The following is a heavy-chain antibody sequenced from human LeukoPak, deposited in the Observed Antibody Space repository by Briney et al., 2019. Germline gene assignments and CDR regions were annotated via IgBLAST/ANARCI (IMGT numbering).Heavy chain of an antibody. CDR2: IYTSGST. D-gene: IGHD6-13*01. J-gene: IGHJ5*02. CDR3: AREGISSSWYNWFDP. Sequence: SETLSLTCTVSGGSISSYYWSWIRQPAGKGLEWLGRIYTSGSTNYNPSLKSRVTMSVDTSKNQFSLKLSSVTAADTAVYYCAREGISSSWYNWFDPWGQGTLVTVSS. V-gene: IGHV4-4*07. CDR1: GGSISSYY.